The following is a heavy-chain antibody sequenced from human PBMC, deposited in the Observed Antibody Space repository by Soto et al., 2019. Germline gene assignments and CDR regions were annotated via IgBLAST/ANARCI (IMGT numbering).Heavy chain of an antibody. D-gene: IGHD2-15*01. J-gene: IGHJ6*02. CDR1: GFSLSTNGVG. CDR3: AHSKRVGGSSYLDRGLDV. CDR2: IYWDDDK. Sequence: QITLKESGPTLVKPTQTLTLTCTFSGFSLSTNGVGVSWIRQPPGKALEWLALIYWDDDKRYSPSLKSRLTITRDXXEXQXXLTRTNMDPVDTATYCCAHSKRVGGSSYLDRGLDVWGQGSTVT. V-gene: IGHV2-5*02.